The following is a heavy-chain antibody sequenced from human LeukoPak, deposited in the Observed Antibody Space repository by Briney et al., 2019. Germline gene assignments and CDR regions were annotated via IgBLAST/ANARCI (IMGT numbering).Heavy chain of an antibody. CDR2: IKQDGSEK. CDR1: GFTFSSYW. J-gene: IGHJ4*02. CDR3: ASLYYYDSSGYYCPDY. Sequence: GGSLRLSCAASGFTFSSYWMSWVRQAPGKGLEWVANIKQDGSEKYYVDSVKGRFTISRDNAKNSLYLQMNSLRAEDTAVYYCASLYYYDSSGYYCPDYWGQGTLVTVSS. D-gene: IGHD3-22*01. V-gene: IGHV3-7*01.